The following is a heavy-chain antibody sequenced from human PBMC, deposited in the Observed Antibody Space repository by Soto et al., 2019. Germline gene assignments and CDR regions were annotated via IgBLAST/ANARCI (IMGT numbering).Heavy chain of an antibody. V-gene: IGHV2-5*02. D-gene: IGHD3-16*01. J-gene: IGHJ5*02. CDR1: GFSLSTTGVG. CDR2: IYWDDDK. Sequence: QITLKESGPPLVRPTQTLTLTCTFSGFSLSTTGVGVGWIRQPPGKALEWLALIYWDDDKRYSPSLKSRLTITKDTSKKEVILTTTNMDPVDTARYYCAQRLPHFGLGRERGTWFDPWGQGTLVTVSS. CDR3: AQRLPHFGLGRERGTWFDP.